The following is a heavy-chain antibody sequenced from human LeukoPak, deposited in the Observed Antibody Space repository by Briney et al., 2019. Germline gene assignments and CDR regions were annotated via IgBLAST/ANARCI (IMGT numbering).Heavy chain of an antibody. CDR1: GGSMSTYY. J-gene: IGHJ6*02. Sequence: KASETLSLTCTVSGGSMSTYYWSWIRQPPEKGLEWIGCIYQSGSTNYNPSLKSRVTISVDTSKNQVSLKVTSVTAADTAVYYCARHLGSSWYRYYYGMDVWGQGTTVTVSS. D-gene: IGHD6-13*01. V-gene: IGHV4-59*08. CDR3: ARHLGSSWYRYYYGMDV. CDR2: IYQSGST.